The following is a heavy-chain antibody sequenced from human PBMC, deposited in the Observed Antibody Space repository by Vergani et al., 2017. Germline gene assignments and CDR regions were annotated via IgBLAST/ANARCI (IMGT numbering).Heavy chain of an antibody. V-gene: IGHV1-18*01. CDR3: ARYCSSTSCYPPDAFDF. Sequence: QVQLVQSGAEVKKPGASVKVSCKASGYTFTSDGISWVRQAPGQGLEWMGWISAYNGNTNYAQKLQGRVTMTTDTSTSTAYMELRSLRSDDTAVYYCARYCSSTSCYPPDAFDFWGQGTMVTVSS. J-gene: IGHJ3*01. CDR1: GYTFTSDG. D-gene: IGHD2-2*01. CDR2: ISAYNGNT.